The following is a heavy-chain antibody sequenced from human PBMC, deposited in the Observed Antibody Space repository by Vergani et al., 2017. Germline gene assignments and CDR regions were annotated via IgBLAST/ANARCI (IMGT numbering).Heavy chain of an antibody. Sequence: QVQLVQSGAEVKKPGASVKVSCKASGYTFTGYYMHWVRQAPGQGLEWMGWINPNSGGTNYAQKFQGRVTMTRDKSISTAYMELSRLRSDDTAVYYCAGAPNYDFWSGSLDYWGQGTLVTVPS. CDR3: AGAPNYDFWSGSLDY. J-gene: IGHJ4*02. D-gene: IGHD3-3*01. CDR2: INPNSGGT. CDR1: GYTFTGYY. V-gene: IGHV1-2*02.